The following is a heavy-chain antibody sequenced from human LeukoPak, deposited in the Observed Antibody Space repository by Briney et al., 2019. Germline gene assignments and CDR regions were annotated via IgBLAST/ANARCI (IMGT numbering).Heavy chain of an antibody. CDR2: INTNSGGT. CDR3: ERDLLWDTASFDY. CDR1: GYTFTGYY. Sequence: GASVKVSCKASGYTFTGYYMHWVRQAPGQGLEWMGWINTNSGGTNYAQKFQGRVTMTRDTSISTAYMELSRLRSDDTAVYYCERDLLWDTASFDYWGQGTLVTVSS. D-gene: IGHD5-18*01. V-gene: IGHV1-2*02. J-gene: IGHJ4*02.